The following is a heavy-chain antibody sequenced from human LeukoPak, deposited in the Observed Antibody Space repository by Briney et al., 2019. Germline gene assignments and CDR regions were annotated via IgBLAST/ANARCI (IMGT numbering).Heavy chain of an antibody. CDR2: INPNSGVT. CDR1: GYTFTGYY. Sequence: ASVKVSCKASGYTFTGYYMHWVRQAPGQGLEWMGWINPNSGVTYYAQKFQGRVSMTRDTSISTAYMEVSRLRSDDSALYYCARDGTFDIWGQGTMVTVSS. CDR3: ARDGTFDI. J-gene: IGHJ3*02. D-gene: IGHD2-15*01. V-gene: IGHV1-2*02.